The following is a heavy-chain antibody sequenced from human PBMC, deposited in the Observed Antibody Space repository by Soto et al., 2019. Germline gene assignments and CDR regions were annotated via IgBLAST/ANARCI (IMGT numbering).Heavy chain of an antibody. CDR2: ISYSGSS. D-gene: IGHD1-26*01. Sequence: SETLSLTCTVSGGSMSSHYWTWLRQPPGKGLEWIGYISYSGSSYYNPSLKSRVTISADTSRNQFSLMLTSVIAAATAVYFCAGADPGASVGFWGQGTLVTVSS. CDR1: GGSMSSHY. V-gene: IGHV4-59*11. J-gene: IGHJ4*02. CDR3: AGADPGASVGF.